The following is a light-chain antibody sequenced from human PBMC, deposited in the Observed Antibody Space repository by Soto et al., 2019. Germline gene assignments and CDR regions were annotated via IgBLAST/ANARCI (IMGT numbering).Light chain of an antibody. V-gene: IGLV2-14*03. CDR2: DVT. CDR3: SSYTSASTEV. CDR1: DSDVGRYNS. Sequence: QSALTQPASVSGSPGQSITVSCAGTDSDVGRYNSVSWYQQHPGKAPKLIIYDVTNRPSGVSNRFSASKSGNTASLTISGLRAEDEADYYCSSYTSASTEVFGGGTQLTVL. J-gene: IGLJ2*01.